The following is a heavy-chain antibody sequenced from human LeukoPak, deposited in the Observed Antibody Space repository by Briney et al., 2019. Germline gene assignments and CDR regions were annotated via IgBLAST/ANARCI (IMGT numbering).Heavy chain of an antibody. D-gene: IGHD6-13*01. V-gene: IGHV1-58*01. CDR1: GFTFTSSA. Sequence: GASVKVSCKASGFTFTSSAVQWVRQARGQRLEWIGWIVVGSGNTNYAQKFQERVTITRDMSTSTAYMELSSLRSEDTAVYYCAAAGYSSSWPPGRLHFDYWGQGTLVTVSS. CDR3: AAAGYSSSWPPGRLHFDY. J-gene: IGHJ4*02. CDR2: IVVGSGNT.